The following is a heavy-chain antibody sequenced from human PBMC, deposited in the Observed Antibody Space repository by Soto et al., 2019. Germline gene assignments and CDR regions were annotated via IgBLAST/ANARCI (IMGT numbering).Heavy chain of an antibody. CDR1: GFTFSDHF. V-gene: IGHV3-72*01. J-gene: IGHJ1*01. Sequence: EVNLVESGGDLVQPGGSLRLSCVVSGFTFSDHFMDWVRQAPGKGLEWVGRIRNKAKRYTTEYATSVTGRFIISRDESKNSVYLLMNSLKTEDTAVYYCASGRDGDPGIQYWGQGTLVTVSS. CDR3: ASGRDGDPGIQY. D-gene: IGHD4-17*01. CDR2: IRNKAKRYTT.